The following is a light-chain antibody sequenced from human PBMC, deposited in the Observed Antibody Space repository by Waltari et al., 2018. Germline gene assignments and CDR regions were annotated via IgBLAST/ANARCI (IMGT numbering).Light chain of an antibody. Sequence: QSVLTQPPSVSAASGQRVTISRTVSSSNIGAGYDVHWYQQLPGTAPKLVIYGNSNRASGVYDRFAGSKSGTSASLAITGLQAEEEADYYCQSYDSSPLFGRGTKLTVL. CDR2: GNS. J-gene: IGLJ3*02. CDR3: QSYDSSPL. V-gene: IGLV1-40*01. CDR1: SSNIGAGYD.